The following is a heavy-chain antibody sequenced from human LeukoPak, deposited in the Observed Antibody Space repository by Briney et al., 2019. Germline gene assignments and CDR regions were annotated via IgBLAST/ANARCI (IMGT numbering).Heavy chain of an antibody. CDR3: ARADCSSTSCYQFDP. CDR1: GGTFSSYA. J-gene: IGHJ5*02. Sequence: PVKVSCKASGGTFSSYAISWVRQAPGQGLEWMGGIIPIFGTANYAQKFQGRVTITTDESTSTAYMELSSLRSEDTAVYYCARADCSSTSCYQFDPWGQGTLVTVSS. V-gene: IGHV1-69*05. CDR2: IIPIFGTA. D-gene: IGHD2-2*01.